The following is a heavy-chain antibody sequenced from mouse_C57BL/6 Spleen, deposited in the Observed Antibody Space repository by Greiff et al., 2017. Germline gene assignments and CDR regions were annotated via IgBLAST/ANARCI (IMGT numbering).Heavy chain of an antibody. CDR3: ARWLLRGNFDV. CDR2: ISNGGGST. CDR1: GFTFSDYY. V-gene: IGHV5-12*01. J-gene: IGHJ1*03. Sequence: VHLVESGGGLVQPGGSLKLSCAASGFTFSDYYMYWVRQTPEKRLEWVAYISNGGGSTYYPDTVKGRFTISRDNAKNTLYLQMSRLKSEDTAMYYCARWLLRGNFDVWGTGTTVTVSS. D-gene: IGHD2-3*01.